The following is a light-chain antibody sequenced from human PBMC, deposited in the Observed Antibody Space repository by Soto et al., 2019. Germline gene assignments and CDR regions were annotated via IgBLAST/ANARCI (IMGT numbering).Light chain of an antibody. V-gene: IGLV1-44*01. Sequence: QSVLTQPPSASGTPGQTVTISCSGSSSNIEGHIVFWYRHVPGTAPKLLVSSNNQRSSGVPDRFSGSKSGTTASLAISGLQSEDAADYYCASWDEFVSAVLFGGGTKLTVL. CDR3: ASWDEFVSAVL. J-gene: IGLJ2*01. CDR1: SSNIEGHI. CDR2: SNN.